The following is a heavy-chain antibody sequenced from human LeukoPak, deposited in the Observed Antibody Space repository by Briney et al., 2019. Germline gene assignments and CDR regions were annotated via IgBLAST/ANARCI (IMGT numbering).Heavy chain of an antibody. Sequence: ASVKVSCKASGYTFTSYGISWVRQAPGQGLEWMGWISAYNGNTNYAQKLQGRVTMTTDTSTSTAYMELRSLRSDDTAVYYCARVEAIEYSSSSGLDYWGQGTLVTVSS. D-gene: IGHD6-6*01. V-gene: IGHV1-18*01. CDR3: ARVEAIEYSSSSGLDY. J-gene: IGHJ4*02. CDR1: GYTFTSYG. CDR2: ISAYNGNT.